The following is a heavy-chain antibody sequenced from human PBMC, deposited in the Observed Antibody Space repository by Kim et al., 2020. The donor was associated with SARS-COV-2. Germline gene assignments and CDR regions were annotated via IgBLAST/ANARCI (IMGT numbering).Heavy chain of an antibody. CDR2: IYSGGNT. J-gene: IGHJ4*02. D-gene: IGHD6-6*01. CDR3: ARLGVAASHTYFDC. V-gene: IGHV3-53*01. CDR1: GFTVSSNF. Sequence: GGSLRLSCAASGFTVSSNFMGWVRQAPGKGLEWVSIIYSGGNTYYADSVKGRFTISRDNSNNTIYLQLNSLRAEDTAVYYCARLGVAASHTYFDCWGQGTLVTVSS.